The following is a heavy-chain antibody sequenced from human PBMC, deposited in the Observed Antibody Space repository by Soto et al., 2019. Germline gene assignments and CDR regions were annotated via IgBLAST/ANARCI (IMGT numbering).Heavy chain of an antibody. J-gene: IGHJ3*02. CDR2: ISTSGGTI. CDR1: VFTFSDHY. V-gene: IGHV3-11*01. D-gene: IGHD7-27*01. CDR3: ARTISWGGFDI. Sequence: PWGSLVLSCAVSVFTFSDHYMTWIRQAPGKGLEWVSDISTSGGTINYADSVNGRFTISRDNAKNSLYLQMNSLRAEDTAVYYCARTISWGGFDIWGQGTMVTVSS.